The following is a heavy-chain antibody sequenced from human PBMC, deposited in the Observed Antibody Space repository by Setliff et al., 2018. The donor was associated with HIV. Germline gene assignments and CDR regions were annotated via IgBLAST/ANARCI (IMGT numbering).Heavy chain of an antibody. CDR3: ARGRLRAVTAMIKKRASYTWFDP. J-gene: IGHJ5*02. CDR2: FQSSGRT. CDR1: GGSISSYY. Sequence: SETLSLTGTVSGGSISSYYWNWIRQPAGKGLEWIGRFQSSGRTNYNPSLKRRVTMSVDRSKNQVSLKLISVTAADTAMYYGARGRLRAVTAMIKKRASYTWFDPWGQGTLVTVSS. V-gene: IGHV4-4*07. D-gene: IGHD5-18*01.